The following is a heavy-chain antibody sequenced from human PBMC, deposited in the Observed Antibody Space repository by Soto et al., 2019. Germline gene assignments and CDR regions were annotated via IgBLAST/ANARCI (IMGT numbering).Heavy chain of an antibody. CDR2: IYHSGST. J-gene: IGHJ5*02. D-gene: IGHD3-3*02. Sequence: QVHLPQSGPGLVKPSETLSLICGVSGDSLTSVNWWSWVRQSPGKGLEWIGEIYHSGSTNYNPSLKSRVTMSVDKAKNQFSLQLTSVTAADTAVYYCATLSAFFTIPPYAAWGQGILVTVSS. CDR1: GDSLTSVNW. CDR3: ATLSAFFTIPPYAA. V-gene: IGHV4-4*02.